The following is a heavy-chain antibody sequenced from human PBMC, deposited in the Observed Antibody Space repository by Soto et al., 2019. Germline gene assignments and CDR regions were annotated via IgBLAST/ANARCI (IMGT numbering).Heavy chain of an antibody. J-gene: IGHJ6*02. CDR2: ISYGGSNK. CDR1: GFTFSSYG. V-gene: IGHV3-30*18. Sequence: QVQLVESGGGVVQPGRSLRLSCAASGFTFSSYGMHWVRQAPGKGLEWVAVISYGGSNKYYADSVKGRFNISRDNSKNTLYLQMNSLRAEATAGYYGAKNYDSSVPPHYGMDVWGQGTTVTVSS. CDR3: AKNYDSSVPPHYGMDV. D-gene: IGHD3-22*01.